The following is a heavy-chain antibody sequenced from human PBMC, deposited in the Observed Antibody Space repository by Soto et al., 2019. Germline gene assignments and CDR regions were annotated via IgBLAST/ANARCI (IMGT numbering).Heavy chain of an antibody. CDR1: GFTFGNYA. Sequence: GSLRLSCAASGFTFGNYAMNWVRQAPGKGLEWISSISDPGTSTYYANSVKGRFSMSRDNSRNTLFLQMNRLRADDTAVYFCAKSLVTPSDAFDLWGRGTLVTVSS. V-gene: IGHV3-23*01. J-gene: IGHJ3*01. CDR3: AKSLVTPSDAFDL. CDR2: ISDPGTST. D-gene: IGHD2-21*02.